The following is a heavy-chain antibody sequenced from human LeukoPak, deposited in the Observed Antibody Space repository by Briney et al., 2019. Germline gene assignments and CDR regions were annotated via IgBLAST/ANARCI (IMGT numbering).Heavy chain of an antibody. CDR2: IYPGESDT. Sequence: GESLKISCKGSGYSFTSYWIGWVRQMPGKGLEWMGIIYPGESDTRYSPSFQGQVTISADKSISTAYLQWSSLKASDTAMYYCARGGYSSSWYYLDAFDIWGQGTMVTVSS. J-gene: IGHJ3*02. D-gene: IGHD6-13*01. CDR1: GYSFTSYW. V-gene: IGHV5-51*01. CDR3: ARGGYSSSWYYLDAFDI.